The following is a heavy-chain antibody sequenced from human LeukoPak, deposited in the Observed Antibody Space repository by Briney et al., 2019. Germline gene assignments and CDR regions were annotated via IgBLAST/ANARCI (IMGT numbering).Heavy chain of an antibody. CDR3: ARHQDGYNGDFDY. V-gene: IGHV4-59*08. Sequence: SETLSLTCTVSGGSISSYYWSWIRQPPGKRLEWIGYIYYSGSTNYNPSLKSRVTISVDTSKNQFSLKLSSVTAADTAVYYCARHQDGYNGDFDYWGQGTLVTVSS. J-gene: IGHJ4*02. D-gene: IGHD5-24*01. CDR1: GGSISSYY. CDR2: IYYSGST.